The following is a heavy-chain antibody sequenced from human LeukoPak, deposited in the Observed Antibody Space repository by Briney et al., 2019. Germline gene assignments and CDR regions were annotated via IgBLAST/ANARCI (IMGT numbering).Heavy chain of an antibody. CDR3: ARAFGDSGSYRIWFDP. J-gene: IGHJ5*02. Sequence: SETLSLTCTVYGGSFSGYYWSWIRQPPGKGLEWIGEINHSGSTNYNPSLKSRVTISVDTSKNQFSLKLSSVTAADTAVYYCARAFGDSGSYRIWFDPWGQGTLVTVSS. CDR2: INHSGST. V-gene: IGHV4-34*01. D-gene: IGHD1-26*01. CDR1: GGSFSGYY.